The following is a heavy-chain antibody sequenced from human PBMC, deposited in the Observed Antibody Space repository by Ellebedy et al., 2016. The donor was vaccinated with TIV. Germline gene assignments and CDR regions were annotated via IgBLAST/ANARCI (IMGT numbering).Heavy chain of an antibody. D-gene: IGHD6-19*01. CDR1: GYTFTSYG. CDR2: ISAYNGNT. CDR3: ARFRYTSAWHLGHNGLDC. V-gene: IGHV1-18*01. Sequence: AASVKVSCKASGYTFTSYGISWVRQAPGQGLEWMGWISAYNGNTNYAQKLQGRVTMTTDTSTSTAYMELRSLRSDDTAVYYCARFRYTSAWHLGHNGLDCWGQGTLVTVSS. J-gene: IGHJ4*02.